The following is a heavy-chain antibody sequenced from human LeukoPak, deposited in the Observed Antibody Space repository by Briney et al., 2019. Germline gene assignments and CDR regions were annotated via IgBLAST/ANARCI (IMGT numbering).Heavy chain of an antibody. V-gene: IGHV3-53*01. J-gene: IGHJ2*01. CDR1: GFTVSTKY. CDR2: LYSGSDT. Sequence: GGSLRLSCAASGFTVSTKYMNWVRQAPGKGLEWVSILYSGSDTYYANSVKGRFTISRNSSKNILFLQMNDLRAEDTAVYYCARVGDHFHWYLDLWGRGTLVTVSS. CDR3: ARVGDHFHWYLDL. D-gene: IGHD3-10*01.